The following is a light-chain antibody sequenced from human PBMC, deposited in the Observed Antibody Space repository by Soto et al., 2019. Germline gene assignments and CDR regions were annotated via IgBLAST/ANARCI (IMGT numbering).Light chain of an antibody. J-gene: IGLJ3*02. CDR1: SSDVGAFNY. Sequence: QSALTQPASVTGSPGQSITISCTGTSSDVGAFNYVSWYQHHPGKAPELMIYAVSNRPSGVSNRFSGSKSGNTASLTISGLQAEDEADYHCSSYTSISTWVFGGGTKLTVL. CDR2: AVS. CDR3: SSYTSISTWV. V-gene: IGLV2-14*03.